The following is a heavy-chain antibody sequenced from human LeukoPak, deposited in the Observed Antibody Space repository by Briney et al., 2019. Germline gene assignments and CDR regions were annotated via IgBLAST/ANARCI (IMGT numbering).Heavy chain of an antibody. V-gene: IGHV3-48*01. CDR1: GFTFSDYS. D-gene: IGHD7-27*01. Sequence: GGSLRLSCTASGFTFSDYSMNWVRQAPGKGLEWVSYISSRSRVISYADSLKGRFTISRDNAKNSLYLQMNSLRPEDTAVYYCTRDLGNWGQGTLVTVSS. CDR2: ISSRSRVI. J-gene: IGHJ4*02. CDR3: TRDLGN.